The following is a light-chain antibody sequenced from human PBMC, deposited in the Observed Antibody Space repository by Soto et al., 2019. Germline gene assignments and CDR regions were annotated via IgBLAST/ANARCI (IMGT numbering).Light chain of an antibody. V-gene: IGKV1-39*01. CDR1: QSISGY. Sequence: DIQMTQSPSSLSASVGDRVTLTCRASQSISGYLNWYQHKPGKAPKLLIYATSNLQGGVPSRFSGSGSGTDFTLTISSLQPEDFASYYCQQSYSSPRTFGQGTKLEI. CDR3: QQSYSSPRT. J-gene: IGKJ2*01. CDR2: ATS.